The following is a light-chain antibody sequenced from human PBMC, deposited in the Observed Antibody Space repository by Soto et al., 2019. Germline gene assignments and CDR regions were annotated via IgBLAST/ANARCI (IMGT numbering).Light chain of an antibody. Sequence: DIVMTQSPATLSVAPGERVTFSCRASQGVSRKLAWYQHKPGQAPRLLISGASTGATGIPDRFSGSGSGTDFTLTISRLEPEDFAVYYCQQYGRSLPITFGQGTRLEI. CDR3: QQYGRSLPIT. V-gene: IGKV3-20*01. CDR2: GAS. J-gene: IGKJ5*01. CDR1: QGVSRK.